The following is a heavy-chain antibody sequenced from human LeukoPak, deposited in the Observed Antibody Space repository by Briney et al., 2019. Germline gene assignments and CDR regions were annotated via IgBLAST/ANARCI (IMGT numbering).Heavy chain of an antibody. J-gene: IGHJ2*01. V-gene: IGHV4-4*07. Sequence: PSETLSLTCTVSGGSISSYYWSWIRQPAGRGLEWIGRIYTSGSTNYNPSLKSRVTMSVDTSKNQFSLKLSSVTAADTAVYYCASADYYDSSGYKVSGWYFDLWGRGTLVTVSS. CDR2: IYTSGST. D-gene: IGHD3-22*01. CDR1: GGSISSYY. CDR3: ASADYYDSSGYKVSGWYFDL.